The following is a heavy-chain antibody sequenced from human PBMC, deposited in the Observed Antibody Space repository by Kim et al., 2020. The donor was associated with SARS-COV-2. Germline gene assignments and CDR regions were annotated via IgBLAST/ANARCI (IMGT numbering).Heavy chain of an antibody. V-gene: IGHV3-15*01. J-gene: IGHJ6*02. D-gene: IGHD2-2*01. Sequence: GRFTISRDDSKHTLYLQMNSLKTEDTAVYYCTTDLVPAAPSYYYYYGMDVWGQGTTVTVSS. CDR3: TTDLVPAAPSYYYYYGMDV.